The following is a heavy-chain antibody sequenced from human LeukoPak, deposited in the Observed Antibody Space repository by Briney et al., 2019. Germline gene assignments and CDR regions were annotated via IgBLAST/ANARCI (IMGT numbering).Heavy chain of an antibody. Sequence: SETLSPTCAVYGGSFSGYYWSWIRQPPGKGLEWIGEINHSGSTNYNPSLKSRVTISVDTSKNQFSLKLSSVTAADTAVYYCASLAAAGRLGFQHWGQGTLVTVSS. D-gene: IGHD6-13*01. CDR2: INHSGST. CDR3: ASLAAAGRLGFQH. CDR1: GGSFSGYY. J-gene: IGHJ1*01. V-gene: IGHV4-34*01.